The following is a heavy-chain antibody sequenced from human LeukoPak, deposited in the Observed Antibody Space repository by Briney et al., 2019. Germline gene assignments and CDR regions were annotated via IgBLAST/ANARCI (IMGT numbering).Heavy chain of an antibody. CDR3: ARPFKNNWNDVWAFDI. Sequence: SETLSLTCTVSGGSISSSSYYWGWIRQPPGKGLEWIGSIYYSGSTYYNPSLKSRATILVDTSKNQFSLKLTSVTAADTAVYYCARPFKNNWNDVWAFDIWGQGTVVTVSS. D-gene: IGHD1-20*01. V-gene: IGHV4-39*07. CDR1: GGSISSSSYY. CDR2: IYYSGST. J-gene: IGHJ3*02.